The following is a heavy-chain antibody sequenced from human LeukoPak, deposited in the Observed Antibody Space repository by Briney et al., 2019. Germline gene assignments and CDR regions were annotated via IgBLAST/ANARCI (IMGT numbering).Heavy chain of an antibody. CDR1: GFTFSSYA. J-gene: IGHJ4*02. D-gene: IGHD2-2*01. CDR3: AKDSRIVPAATEFDY. Sequence: GGSLRLCCAASGFTFSSYAMSWVRQTPGMRLEWVSAITDSGDGTYYADSVKGRFTISRDNSKNTLYLQMNSLRAEDTAVYYCAKDSRIVPAATEFDYWGQGTLVTVSS. V-gene: IGHV3-23*01. CDR2: ITDSGDGT.